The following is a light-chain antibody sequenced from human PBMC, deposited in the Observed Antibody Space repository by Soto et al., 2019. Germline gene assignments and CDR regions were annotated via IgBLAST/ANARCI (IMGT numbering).Light chain of an antibody. Sequence: EIVMTQSPATLSVSPGERATLSCRASQSXSSNLAWYQQKPGQAPRLLIYGASTRATGIPARFSGSGSGTEFTLTISSLQSEDFAVYYCXQYNNWPPWTFGQGTKVEIK. J-gene: IGKJ1*01. CDR2: GAS. CDR1: QSXSSN. V-gene: IGKV3-15*01. CDR3: XQYNNWPPWT.